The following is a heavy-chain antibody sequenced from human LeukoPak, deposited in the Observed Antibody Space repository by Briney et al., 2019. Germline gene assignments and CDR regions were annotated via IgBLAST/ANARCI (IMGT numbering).Heavy chain of an antibody. J-gene: IGHJ5*02. V-gene: IGHV3-9*01. D-gene: IGHD5-12*01. CDR1: GFTFDDYA. Sequence: QPGGSLRLSCAASGFTFDDYAMHWVRQAPGKGLEWVSGISWNSGSIGYADSVKGRFTISRDNAKNSLYLQMNSLRAEDTALYYCARDSGGDIVAWGQGTLVTVSS. CDR2: ISWNSGSI. CDR3: ARDSGGDIVA.